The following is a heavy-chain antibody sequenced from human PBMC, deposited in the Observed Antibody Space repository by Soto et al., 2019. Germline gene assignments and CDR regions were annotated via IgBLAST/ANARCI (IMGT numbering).Heavy chain of an antibody. CDR3: ARFPRGYSYGHFDY. Sequence: QVQLQESGPGLVKPSETLSLICTVSGGSISSYYWSWIRQPPGKGLEWIGYIYYSGNTNYNPSLKSRVTISVDTSKNQFSLKLSSVTAADTAVYYCARFPRGYSYGHFDYWGQGTLVTVSS. D-gene: IGHD5-18*01. J-gene: IGHJ4*02. CDR2: IYYSGNT. CDR1: GGSISSYY. V-gene: IGHV4-59*01.